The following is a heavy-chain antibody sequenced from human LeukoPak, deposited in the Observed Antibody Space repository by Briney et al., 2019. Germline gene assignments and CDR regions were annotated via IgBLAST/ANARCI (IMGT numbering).Heavy chain of an antibody. V-gene: IGHV3-43*02. D-gene: IGHD6-19*01. Sequence: GGSLRLSSAASGFTFDDYAMHWVRQAPGKGLEWVSLISGDGGRTYYADSVKGRFTISRDNSKNSLYLQMNSLRTEDTALYYCAKDLDSSGWSIRGGFDYWGQRTLVTVSS. J-gene: IGHJ4*02. CDR2: ISGDGGRT. CDR1: GFTFDDYA. CDR3: AKDLDSSGWSIRGGFDY.